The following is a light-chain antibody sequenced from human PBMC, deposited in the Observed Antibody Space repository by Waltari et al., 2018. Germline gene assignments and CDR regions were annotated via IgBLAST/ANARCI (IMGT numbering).Light chain of an antibody. Sequence: EIVMTQSPATLSASPGERATLSCRASQSVRSNLAWYQQKPGQAPRLLICDASTRATGIPVRFSGSGSEAEFTLTISSLQSEDFALYYCQQYNDWPPLTFGGGTKVEIK. CDR2: DAS. J-gene: IGKJ4*01. V-gene: IGKV3-15*01. CDR3: QQYNDWPPLT. CDR1: QSVRSN.